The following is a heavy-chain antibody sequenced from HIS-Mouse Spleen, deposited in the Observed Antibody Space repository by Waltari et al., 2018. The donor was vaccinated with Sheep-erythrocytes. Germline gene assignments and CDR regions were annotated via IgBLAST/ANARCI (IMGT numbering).Heavy chain of an antibody. Sequence: QVQLVQSGAEVKKPGASVKVSCKASGYTFTSYDINWVRQATGQGLEWMGWMNPNSGNTGYAQKFQGRVTMTRNTSISTAYMELSSLRSEDTAVYYCARGPSSSWDYYYGMDVWGQGTTVTVSS. CDR3: ARGPSSSWDYYYGMDV. J-gene: IGHJ6*02. CDR1: GYTFTSYD. V-gene: IGHV1-8*01. CDR2: MNPNSGNT. D-gene: IGHD6-13*01.